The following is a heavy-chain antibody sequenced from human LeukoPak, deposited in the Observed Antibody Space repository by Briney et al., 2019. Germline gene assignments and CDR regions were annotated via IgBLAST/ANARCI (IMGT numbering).Heavy chain of an antibody. CDR3: ARAMYSSSWWDY. D-gene: IGHD6-13*01. CDR1: GGTFSSYA. Sequence: SVKVSCKASGGTFSSYAISWVRQPPGQGLEWMGRIIPIFGTANYAQKFQGRVTITTDESTSTAYMELSSLRSEDTAVYYCARAMYSSSWWDYWGQGTLVTVSS. CDR2: IIPIFGTA. J-gene: IGHJ4*02. V-gene: IGHV1-69*05.